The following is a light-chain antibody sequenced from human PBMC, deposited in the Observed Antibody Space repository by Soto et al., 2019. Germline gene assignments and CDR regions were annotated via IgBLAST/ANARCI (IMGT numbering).Light chain of an antibody. J-gene: IGKJ4*01. CDR3: QQYYSSALT. CDR2: AAS. CDR1: QGISSY. Sequence: AIRMTQSPSSLSASTGDRVTITCRASQGISSYLAWYQQKPGKAPKLLIYAASTLQSGVPSRFSGSGSGTDFTLTISCLQSEDCATYYCQQYYSSALTFGGGTKVEIK. V-gene: IGKV1-8*01.